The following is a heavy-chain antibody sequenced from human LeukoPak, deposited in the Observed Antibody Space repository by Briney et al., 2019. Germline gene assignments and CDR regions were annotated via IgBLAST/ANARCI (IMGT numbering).Heavy chain of an antibody. CDR2: INTNERDR. CDR1: GFTFSGHW. CDR3: AKANVLLWFGDHFDY. J-gene: IGHJ4*02. D-gene: IGHD3-10*01. V-gene: IGHV3-74*01. Sequence: GGSLRLSCAASGFTFSGHWMHWIRQALGKGPEWVSRINTNERDRTYADSVRGRFTISRDNAKNTLYLQMNSLRAEDTAVYYCAKANVLLWFGDHFDYWGQGTLVTVSS.